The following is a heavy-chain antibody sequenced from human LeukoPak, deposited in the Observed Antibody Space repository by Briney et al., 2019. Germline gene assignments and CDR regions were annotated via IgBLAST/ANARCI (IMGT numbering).Heavy chain of an antibody. D-gene: IGHD6-19*01. Sequence: PSETLSLTCTVSGGCISSGDYYWSWIRQPPGKGLEWIGYIYYSGSTYYNPSLKSRVTISVDTSKNQFSLKLSSVTAADTAVYYCASLDSSGYWFDPWGQGTLVTVSS. CDR3: ASLDSSGYWFDP. CDR1: GGCISSGDYY. V-gene: IGHV4-30-4*01. J-gene: IGHJ5*02. CDR2: IYYSGST.